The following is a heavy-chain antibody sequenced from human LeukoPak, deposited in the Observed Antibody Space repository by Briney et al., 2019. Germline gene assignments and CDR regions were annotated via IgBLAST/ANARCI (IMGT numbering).Heavy chain of an antibody. D-gene: IGHD6-13*01. CDR2: FSGSGVGT. CDR3: AKAIRFTSSGIDY. Sequence: PGGSLRLSCAASGFTFSSYAMSWVRQAPGKGLEWVSGFSGSGVGTYYADSVKGRFTISRDNSKNTLYLQMNSLRAEDTAIYYCAKAIRFTSSGIDYWGQGTLVTVSS. V-gene: IGHV3-23*01. CDR1: GFTFSSYA. J-gene: IGHJ4*02.